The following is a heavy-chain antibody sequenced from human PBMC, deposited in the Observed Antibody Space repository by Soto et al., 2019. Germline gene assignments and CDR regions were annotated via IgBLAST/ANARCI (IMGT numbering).Heavy chain of an antibody. D-gene: IGHD1-26*01. J-gene: IGHJ6*02. Sequence: PSETLSLTCTVSGGSISSSSYYWGWIRQPPGKGLEWIGSIYYSGSTYYNPSLKSRVTISVDTSKNQFSLKLSSVTAADTAVYYCARQGGVVGYYYYGMDVWGQGTTVT. CDR1: GGSISSSSYY. V-gene: IGHV4-39*01. CDR3: ARQGGVVGYYYYGMDV. CDR2: IYYSGST.